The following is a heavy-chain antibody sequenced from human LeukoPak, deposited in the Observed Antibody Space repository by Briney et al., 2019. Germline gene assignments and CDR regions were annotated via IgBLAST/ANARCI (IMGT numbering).Heavy chain of an antibody. V-gene: IGHV3-30*03. CDR3: ARAMGTDDF. CDR1: GFTFSSYG. Sequence: GGSLRLSCAASGFTFSSYGMHWVRQAPGKGLEWVAVISYDGSNKYYADSVKGRVTISRDNSKNTLYLQMNSLRTEDTAVYYCARAMGTDDFWGQGALVTVSS. D-gene: IGHD7-27*01. J-gene: IGHJ4*02. CDR2: ISYDGSNK.